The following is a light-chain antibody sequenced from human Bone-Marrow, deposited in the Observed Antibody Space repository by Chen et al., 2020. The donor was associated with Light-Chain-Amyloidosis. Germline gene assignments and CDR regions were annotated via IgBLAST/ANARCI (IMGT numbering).Light chain of an antibody. V-gene: IGLV3-19*01. CDR3: NARDSSGSHLNWI. J-gene: IGLJ2*01. CDR1: SLRMYL. CDR2: GKN. Sequence: SSELTQDPSVSVALGQTVRITCQGDSLRMYLASWYQQKPGQAPQLVIYGKNSRTSGIPDRCSGSSAGNTASLTSTGAQAEDEADYFCNARDSSGSHLNWIFGGGTKLTVL.